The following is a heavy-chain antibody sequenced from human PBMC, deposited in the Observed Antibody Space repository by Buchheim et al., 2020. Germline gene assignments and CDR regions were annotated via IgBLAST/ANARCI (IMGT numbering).Heavy chain of an antibody. CDR3: ARWSSVTTIYSRLYYFDY. D-gene: IGHD3-3*01. J-gene: IGHJ4*02. V-gene: IGHV4-31*03. Sequence: QVQLQESGPGLVKPSQTLSLTCTVSGGSIRSCGYYWSWIRQHPGKGLEWIRYIYYSGSTYYNPSLKSRVTISVDTSKNQFSLKLSSVTAADTAVDYCARWSSVTTIYSRLYYFDYWGQGTL. CDR1: GGSIRSCGYY. CDR2: IYYSGST.